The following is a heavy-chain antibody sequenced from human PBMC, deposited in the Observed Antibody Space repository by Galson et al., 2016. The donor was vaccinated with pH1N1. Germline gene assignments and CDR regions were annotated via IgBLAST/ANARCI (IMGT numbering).Heavy chain of an antibody. Sequence: SLRLSCAASGFTFDNFWMQWVRQAPGKGLEWVANIRQDGGEKYYVDSVKGRFTISRDDAKSSLLLQMNSLTSEDTAVYFCARRYFDSWGQGTLVTASS. V-gene: IGHV3-7*01. J-gene: IGHJ4*02. CDR2: IRQDGGEK. D-gene: IGHD1-14*01. CDR1: GFTFDNFW. CDR3: ARRYFDS.